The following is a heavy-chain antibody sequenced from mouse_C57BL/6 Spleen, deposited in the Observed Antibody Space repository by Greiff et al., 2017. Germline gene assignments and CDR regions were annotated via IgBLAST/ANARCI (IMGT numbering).Heavy chain of an antibody. Sequence: VQLQQSGPELVKPGASVKLSCKASGYTFTDYYMNWVKQSHGKSLEWIGDINPNNGGTSYNQKFKGKATLTVDKSSSTAYMELRSLTSEDSAVYYFARFLCDYDGAWFAYWGQGTMVTVAA. V-gene: IGHV1-26*01. CDR3: ARFLCDYDGAWFAY. CDR2: INPNNGGT. D-gene: IGHD2-4*01. CDR1: GYTFTDYY. J-gene: IGHJ3*01.